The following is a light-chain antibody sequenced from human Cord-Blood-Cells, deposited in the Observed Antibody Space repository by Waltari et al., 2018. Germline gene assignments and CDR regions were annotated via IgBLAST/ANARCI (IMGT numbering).Light chain of an antibody. CDR2: GAS. J-gene: IGKJ4*01. CDR1: QRVSSN. V-gene: IGKV3-15*01. Sequence: EIVMTQSPATLSVSPGERATLLCRASQRVSSNLAWYQQKPGQAPRLLIYGASTRATGIPARFSGSGSATEFTPPISSLQSEDVAVYYCQQYSNWPLTFGGGTKVEIK. CDR3: QQYSNWPLT.